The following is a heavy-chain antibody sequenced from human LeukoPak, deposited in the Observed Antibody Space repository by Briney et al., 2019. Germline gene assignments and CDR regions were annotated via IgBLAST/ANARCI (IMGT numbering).Heavy chain of an antibody. CDR2: IYSGGST. V-gene: IGHV3-53*01. D-gene: IGHD3-3*01. J-gene: IGHJ5*02. CDR1: GFTVSSDY. Sequence: AGGSLRLSCAASGFTVSSDYMSWVRQAPGKGLEWVSVIYSGGSTNYADSVKGRFTISRDNSKNTLYLQMNSLRAEDTAVYYCARHDWFDPWGQGTLVTVSS. CDR3: ARHDWFDP.